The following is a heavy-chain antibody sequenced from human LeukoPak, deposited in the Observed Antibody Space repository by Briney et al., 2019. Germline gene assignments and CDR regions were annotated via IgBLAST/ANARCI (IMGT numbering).Heavy chain of an antibody. Sequence: GGSLRLSCEASGFTFSSYSMNWVRQAPGKGLEWVSSISSSSSYIYYADSVKGRFTVSRDNAKNSLYLQMNSLRAEDTAVYYCARGRIYYDFDYWGQGTLVTVSS. CDR2: ISSSSSYI. V-gene: IGHV3-21*01. J-gene: IGHJ4*02. CDR1: GFTFSSYS. D-gene: IGHD3-10*01. CDR3: ARGRIYYDFDY.